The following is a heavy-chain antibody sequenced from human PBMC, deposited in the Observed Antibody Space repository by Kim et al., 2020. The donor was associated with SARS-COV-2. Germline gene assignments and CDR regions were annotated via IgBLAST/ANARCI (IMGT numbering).Heavy chain of an antibody. V-gene: IGHV4-39*01. J-gene: IGHJ4*01. D-gene: IGHD5-18*01. CDR1: GGSISSSSYY. Sequence: LETLSLTCTVSGGSISSSSYYWGWIRQPPGKGLEWIGSIYYSGSTYYNPSLKSRVTISVDTSKNQFSLKLSSVTAADTAVYYCARLQGWIQLWYFDYWG. CDR3: ARLQGWIQLWYFDY. CDR2: IYYSGST.